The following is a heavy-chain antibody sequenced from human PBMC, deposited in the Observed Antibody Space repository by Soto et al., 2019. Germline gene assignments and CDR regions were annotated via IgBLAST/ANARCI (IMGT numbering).Heavy chain of an antibody. V-gene: IGHV1-3*01. D-gene: IGHD6-25*01. Sequence: ASVTVYCPASCYTLTYYAIHLVRLAPGQRLEWMGWSTAGNGDTKYSQKFQGRVAITRDTFANTAYMEVSSLTSEDTGIFYCARGRGNNWFDPWGQGTLVTGSS. CDR2: STAGNGDT. CDR1: CYTLTYYA. CDR3: ARGRGNNWFDP. J-gene: IGHJ5*02.